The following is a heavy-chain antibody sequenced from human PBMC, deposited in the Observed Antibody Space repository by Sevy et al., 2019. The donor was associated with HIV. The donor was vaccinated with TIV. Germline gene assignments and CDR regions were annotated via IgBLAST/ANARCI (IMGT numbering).Heavy chain of an antibody. CDR3: ARDLGGGGTGTIPIYYYYYGMDV. CDR1: GFTFSSYA. V-gene: IGHV3-30-3*01. Sequence: GGSLRLSCAASGFTFSSYAMHWVRQAPGKGLEWVAVISYDGSNKYYADSVKGRFTISRDNSKNTLYLQMNGLRAEDTAVYYCARDLGGGGTGTIPIYYYYYGMDVWGQGTTVTVSS. CDR2: ISYDGSNK. J-gene: IGHJ6*02. D-gene: IGHD1-7*01.